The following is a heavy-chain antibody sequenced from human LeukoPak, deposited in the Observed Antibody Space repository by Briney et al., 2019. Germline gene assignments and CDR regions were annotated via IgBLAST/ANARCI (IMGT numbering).Heavy chain of an antibody. CDR3: ARADLSFIDY. CDR1: GGSISSGGYS. V-gene: IGHV4-30-2*01. J-gene: IGHJ4*02. D-gene: IGHD2-2*01. Sequence: SQTLSLTCAVSGGSISSGGYSWSWIRQPPGKGLEWIGYIYQSGSTYYNPSLKSRVTISVDRSKNQFSLKLSSVTAADTAVYYCARADLSFIDYWGQGTLVTVSS. CDR2: IYQSGST.